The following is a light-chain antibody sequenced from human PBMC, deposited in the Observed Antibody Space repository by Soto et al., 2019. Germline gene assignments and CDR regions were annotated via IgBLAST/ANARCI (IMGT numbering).Light chain of an antibody. Sequence: VLTQSPGTLSLSPGERATLSCRASQSVNSNLAWYQQKPGQAPRLLIYGASTRATGIPDRFSGSGSGTEFTLTINSLQSEDFAVYYCQQYNRWRTFGQGTKVDIK. CDR2: GAS. CDR3: QQYNRWRT. CDR1: QSVNSN. J-gene: IGKJ1*01. V-gene: IGKV3-15*01.